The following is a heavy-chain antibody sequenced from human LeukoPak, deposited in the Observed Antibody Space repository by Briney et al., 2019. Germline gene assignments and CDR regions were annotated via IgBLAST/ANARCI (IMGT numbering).Heavy chain of an antibody. J-gene: IGHJ6*03. Sequence: GGSLRLSSAASGFTFSAYYMSWIRQAPGKGLEWVSYISSGGSVKYYADSVQGRVTISRDNAKSTLYLQMNSLRAEDTAVYYCAGVVVLPAPPYMDVWGKGTTVTVSS. CDR2: ISSGGSVK. CDR1: GFTFSAYY. V-gene: IGHV3-11*01. CDR3: AGVVVLPAPPYMDV. D-gene: IGHD2-2*01.